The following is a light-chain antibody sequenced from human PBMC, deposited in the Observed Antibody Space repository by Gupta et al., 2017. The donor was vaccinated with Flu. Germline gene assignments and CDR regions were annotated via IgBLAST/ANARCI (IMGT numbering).Light chain of an antibody. CDR1: TWPKQY. V-gene: IGLV3-25*03. J-gene: IGLJ1*01. CDR2: KDR. Sequence: GQTARITCSGDTWPKQYADWYQQKPGQAPVVMIYKDRERPSGIPERFSGSNSGTTVTLTISAVQAEDEADYYWQSEDISGTLYVFGTGTKVTVL. CDR3: QSEDISGTLYV.